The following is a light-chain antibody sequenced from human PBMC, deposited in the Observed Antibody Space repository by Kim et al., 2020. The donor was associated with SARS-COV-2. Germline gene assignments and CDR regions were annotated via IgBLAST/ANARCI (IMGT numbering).Light chain of an antibody. CDR2: GAS. Sequence: SPGERATLSCRASQSVSSSYLAWYQQKPGQAPRLLIYGASSRATGIPDRFSGSGSGTDVDLTISRLEPEDFAVYYCQQYGSAPRTFGQGTKVDSK. J-gene: IGKJ1*01. CDR1: QSVSSSY. CDR3: QQYGSAPRT. V-gene: IGKV3-20*01.